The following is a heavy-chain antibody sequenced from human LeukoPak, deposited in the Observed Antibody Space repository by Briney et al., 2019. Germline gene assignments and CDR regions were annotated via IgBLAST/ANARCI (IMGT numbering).Heavy chain of an antibody. J-gene: IGHJ4*02. CDR2: ISSSSSYI. Sequence: GGSLRLSCAASGFTFSSYSMNWVRQAPGEGLEGGSAISSSSSYIYYADSVKGRFTISRDNAKNSLYLQMNSLRAEDTAVYYCARDGYNWNDVGFDYWGQGTLVTVSS. D-gene: IGHD1-1*01. CDR3: ARDGYNWNDVGFDY. CDR1: GFTFSSYS. V-gene: IGHV3-21*01.